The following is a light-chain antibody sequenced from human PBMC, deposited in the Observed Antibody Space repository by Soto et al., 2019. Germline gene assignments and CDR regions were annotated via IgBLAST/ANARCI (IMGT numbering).Light chain of an antibody. CDR1: QGINNY. CDR3: QKYSSVPV. V-gene: IGKV1-27*01. J-gene: IGKJ3*01. Sequence: DIPMTQSPSSLSASVGDRVPITCRASQGINNYVAWYQQKPGKPPKLLIYAASTLQSGVPSRFSGSGSGTDFTLTINSLQPEDVATYSCQKYSSVPVFGPGTKVYIK. CDR2: AAS.